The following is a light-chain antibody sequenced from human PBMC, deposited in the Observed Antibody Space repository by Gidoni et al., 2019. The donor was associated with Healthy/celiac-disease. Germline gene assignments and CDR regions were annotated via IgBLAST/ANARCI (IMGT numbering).Light chain of an antibody. Sequence: DIQMTQSPSSLSASVGESVTITCRASQSISSYLNWYQQKPGKAPKFLIYAASSLQSGVPSRFNGSGSGTDFTLTISSQQPEDFATYYCQQCYSTSFTFGQGTKLEIK. V-gene: IGKV1-39*01. J-gene: IGKJ2*01. CDR1: QSISSY. CDR2: AAS. CDR3: QQCYSTSFT.